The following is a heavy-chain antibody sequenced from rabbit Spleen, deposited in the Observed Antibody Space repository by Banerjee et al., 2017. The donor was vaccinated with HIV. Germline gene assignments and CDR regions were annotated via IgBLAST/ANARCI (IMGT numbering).Heavy chain of an antibody. CDR1: GFSFSSSDY. D-gene: IGHD8-1*01. Sequence: QEQLEESGGDLVKPGASLTLTCTASGFSFSSSDYMCWVRQAPGKGLEWIGCIYVGGSVGTYYASWAKGRFTISKTSSTTVTLQMTSLTAADTATYFCARGDVGGNYYGYYFNLWGPGTLVTVS. CDR3: ARGDVGGNYYGYYFNL. CDR2: IYVGGSVGT. J-gene: IGHJ4*01. V-gene: IGHV1S45*01.